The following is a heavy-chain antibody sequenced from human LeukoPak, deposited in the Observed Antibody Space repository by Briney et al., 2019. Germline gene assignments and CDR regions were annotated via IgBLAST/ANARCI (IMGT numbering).Heavy chain of an antibody. D-gene: IGHD5-18*01. Sequence: GGSLRLSCAASGFTFSSYWMHWVRQAPGKGLVWVSRINSDGSSTSYADSVKGRFTISRDNSKNTLYLQMNSLRAEDTAVYYCAKSPNSAMALGIFDYWGQGTLVTVSS. V-gene: IGHV3-74*01. CDR3: AKSPNSAMALGIFDY. J-gene: IGHJ4*02. CDR1: GFTFSSYW. CDR2: INSDGSST.